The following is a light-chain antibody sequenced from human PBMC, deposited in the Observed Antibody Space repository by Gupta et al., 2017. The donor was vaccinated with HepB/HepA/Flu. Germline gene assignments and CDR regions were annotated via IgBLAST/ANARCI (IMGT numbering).Light chain of an antibody. J-gene: IGLJ3*02. CDR1: CANLGAGFD. V-gene: IGLV1-40*01. CDR3: ESCDTSLDGSV. Sequence: QSVLTRPPSVSGAPSQTVTLPFSWNCANLGAGFDVHWYKKLPGTAPKLLIYTNNKRPSGVPDRFSGSKSGTSASLAITGLQPDDEADYYCESCDTSLDGSVFGGGTKLTVL. CDR2: TNN.